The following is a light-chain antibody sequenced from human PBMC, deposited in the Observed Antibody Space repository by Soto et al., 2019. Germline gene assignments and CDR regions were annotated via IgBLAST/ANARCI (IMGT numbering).Light chain of an antibody. J-gene: IGLJ2*01. CDR1: SSNIGARYD. V-gene: IGLV1-40*01. CDR2: DDI. Sequence: SALTQPPSVSGAPGQRVTISCTGSSSNIGARYDVHWYQQLPGTAPKLLIYDDINRPSGVPDRFSGSKSGTSASLAITGLQAEDEAEYYCQSYDSSLSGVVFGGGTKLTVL. CDR3: QSYDSSLSGVV.